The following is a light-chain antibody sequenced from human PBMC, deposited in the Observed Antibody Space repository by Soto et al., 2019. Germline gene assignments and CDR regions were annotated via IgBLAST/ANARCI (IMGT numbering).Light chain of an antibody. CDR1: QSVSSSY. J-gene: IGKJ2*01. CDR2: GAS. V-gene: IGKV3-20*01. Sequence: EIVVTQSPGTLSLSPGERATLSCRASQSVSSSYLAWYQQKPGQAPRLLIYGASSRATGIPDRFSGSGSGIDFTLTISRLEPEDFAVYYCQQYGSSPRTFGQGTKLEIK. CDR3: QQYGSSPRT.